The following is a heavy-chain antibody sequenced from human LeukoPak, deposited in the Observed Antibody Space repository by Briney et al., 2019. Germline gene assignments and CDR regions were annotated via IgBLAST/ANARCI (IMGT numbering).Heavy chain of an antibody. Sequence: PGGSLRLSCAASGFTFSSYALSWVRQAPGKGLEWVSAISGSGSSTYYADSVKGRFTISRDNSKNTLYLQMNSLRADDTAVYYCAKGWTGCFDYWGQGTLVTVSS. CDR3: AKGWTGCFDY. CDR1: GFTFSSYA. J-gene: IGHJ4*02. V-gene: IGHV3-23*01. CDR2: ISGSGSST. D-gene: IGHD3/OR15-3a*01.